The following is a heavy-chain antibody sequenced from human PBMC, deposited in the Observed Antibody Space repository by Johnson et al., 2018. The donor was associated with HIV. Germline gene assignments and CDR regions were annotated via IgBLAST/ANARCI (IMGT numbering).Heavy chain of an antibody. CDR2: ISYDGSNK. Sequence: QVQLVESGGGVVQPGRSLRLSCAASGFTFSRYAMHWVRQAPGKGLEWVAVISYDGSNKYYADSVKGPFTISRDNSKNTLDLQMNRLRAQDTAVYYCARDWEGYAFDIWGQGTMVTVSS. CDR3: ARDWEGYAFDI. CDR1: GFTFSRYA. D-gene: IGHD1-26*01. V-gene: IGHV3-30-3*01. J-gene: IGHJ3*02.